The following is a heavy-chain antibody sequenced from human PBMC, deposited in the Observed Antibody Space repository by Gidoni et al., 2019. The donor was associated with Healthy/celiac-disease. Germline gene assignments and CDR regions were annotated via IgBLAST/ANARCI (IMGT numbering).Heavy chain of an antibody. CDR1: GYTFTGYY. Sequence: QVQLVQSGAEVKKPGASVKVSCKASGYTFTGYYMHWVRQAPGQGLEWMGWINPNSGGTNYAQKFQGRVTMTRDTSISTAYMELSRLRSDDTAVYYCARDRPLWFGESGGFDYWGQGTLVTVSS. V-gene: IGHV1-2*02. CDR2: INPNSGGT. CDR3: ARDRPLWFGESGGFDY. J-gene: IGHJ4*02. D-gene: IGHD3-10*01.